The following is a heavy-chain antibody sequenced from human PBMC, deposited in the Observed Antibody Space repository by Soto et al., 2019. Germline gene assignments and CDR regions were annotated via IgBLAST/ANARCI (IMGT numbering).Heavy chain of an antibody. J-gene: IGHJ4*02. D-gene: IGHD5-12*01. CDR2: ISSSSSYT. CDR3: ARDHHRYRGHDSVDY. Sequence: QVQLVESGGGLVKPGGSLRLSCAASGFTFSDYYMSWIRQAPGKGLEWVSYISSSSSYTNYADSVKGRFTISRDNAKNSLYLQMNSLRAEDTAVYYCARDHHRYRGHDSVDYWGQGTLVTVSS. CDR1: GFTFSDYY. V-gene: IGHV3-11*05.